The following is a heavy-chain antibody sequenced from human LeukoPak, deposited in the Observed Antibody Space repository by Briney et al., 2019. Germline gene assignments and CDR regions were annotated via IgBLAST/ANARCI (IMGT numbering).Heavy chain of an antibody. J-gene: IGHJ5*02. CDR1: GFSFSSYA. D-gene: IGHD3-10*01. CDR3: AKDGIDSGDPNGFDP. Sequence: GGSLRLSCAASGFSFSSYAMHWVRQAPGKGLEWVAVISYDGSSTFYADSVKGRFTISRDSSKNMLYLQMNILRAEDTAIYYCAKDGIDSGDPNGFDPWGQGTLVTVSS. V-gene: IGHV3-30-3*01. CDR2: ISYDGSST.